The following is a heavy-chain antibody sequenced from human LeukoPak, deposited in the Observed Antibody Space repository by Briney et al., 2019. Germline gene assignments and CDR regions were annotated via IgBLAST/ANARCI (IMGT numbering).Heavy chain of an antibody. V-gene: IGHV4-4*07. CDR3: AREGARGWPHDSFDI. D-gene: IGHD6-19*01. CDR1: GGSISSYY. Sequence: PSETLSLTCTVSGGSISSYYWSWIRQPAGKGLEWIGRIYTSGSTNYNPSLKSRVTMSVDTSKNQFSLNLSSVTAADTAVYYCAREGARGWPHDSFDIWGQGTMVTVSS. J-gene: IGHJ3*02. CDR2: IYTSGST.